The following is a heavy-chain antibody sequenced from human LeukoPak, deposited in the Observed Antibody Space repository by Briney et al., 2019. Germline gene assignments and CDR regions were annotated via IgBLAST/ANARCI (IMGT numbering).Heavy chain of an antibody. CDR2: TYYRSQWGY. V-gene: IGHV6-1*01. D-gene: IGHD3-10*01. Sequence: SQTLSLTCAISGDSVSSDTAAWNRIRQSPSRGLEWLGRTYYRSQWGYDFAEFVRNRIIINPDTSKNQVSLQLNSVTPEDTAVYYCARSMGQSGIDCWGQGTLVTVSS. J-gene: IGHJ4*02. CDR1: GDSVSSDTAA. CDR3: ARSMGQSGIDC.